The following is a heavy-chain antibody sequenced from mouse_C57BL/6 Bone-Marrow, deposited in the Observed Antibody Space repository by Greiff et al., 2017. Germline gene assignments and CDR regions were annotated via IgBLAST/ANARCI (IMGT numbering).Heavy chain of an antibody. CDR1: GYTFTSYW. CDR3: AREGSSYYY. CDR2: IDPSDSYP. Sequence: QVQLKQPGAELVKPGASVQLSCKASGYTFTSYWMQWVKQRPGQGLEWIGEIDPSDSYPNYNQKFKGKATLTVDTSSSTAYMQLSSLTSEDSAVYYCAREGSSYYYWGQGTTLTVSS. D-gene: IGHD1-1*01. J-gene: IGHJ2*01. V-gene: IGHV1-50*01.